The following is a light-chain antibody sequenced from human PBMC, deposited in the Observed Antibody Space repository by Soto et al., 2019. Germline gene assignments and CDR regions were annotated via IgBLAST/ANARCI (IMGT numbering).Light chain of an antibody. CDR3: QSYDGSLNSWV. CDR1: SANIVAGYY. Sequence: QSALTQPPSMSGAPGQRVTISCTGSSANIVAGYYVHWYPVLPATAPKHLIYGNTNRPSGVPDRFSGCKSGTSASLAITGRRAEDEADDYCQSYDGSLNSWVFGGGTKLTVL. J-gene: IGLJ3*02. V-gene: IGLV1-40*01. CDR2: GNT.